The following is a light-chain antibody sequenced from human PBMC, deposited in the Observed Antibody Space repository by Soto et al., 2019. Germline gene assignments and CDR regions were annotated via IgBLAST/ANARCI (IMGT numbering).Light chain of an antibody. CDR1: QTIRSNY. Sequence: ETVLTQSPATLSLSPGERATISCRASQTIRSNYLAWYRQTPGQAPRLRIYGAYNRGTGIADRFSGSGSGTHSTIIISKLEPEDLSLYFCLQYGSSPWTFGQGTKLEIK. V-gene: IGKV3-20*01. CDR2: GAY. CDR3: LQYGSSPWT. J-gene: IGKJ1*01.